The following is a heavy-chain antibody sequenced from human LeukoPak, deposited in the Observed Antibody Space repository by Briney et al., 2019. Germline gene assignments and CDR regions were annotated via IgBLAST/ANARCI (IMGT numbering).Heavy chain of an antibody. CDR2: ISSDASST. J-gene: IGHJ4*02. CDR3: ARARGYYYDSFDY. D-gene: IGHD3-22*01. V-gene: IGHV3-74*01. CDR1: GFTSSGDW. Sequence: PGGSLRLSCAVSGFTSSGDWMHWVRQAPGEGLVWVSRISSDASSTNYADSVKGRFTISRDNAENTLFLQMNSLTAEDTAVYYCARARGYYYDSFDYWGQGTLVTISS.